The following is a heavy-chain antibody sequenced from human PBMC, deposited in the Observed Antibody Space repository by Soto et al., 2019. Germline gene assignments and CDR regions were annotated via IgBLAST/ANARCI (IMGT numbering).Heavy chain of an antibody. CDR2: IYYSGST. CDR1: GGPISSSSYY. Sequence: QLHLQESGPGLVKPSETLSLTCTVSGGPISSSSYYWGWIRQPPGKGLEWIGRIYYSGSTYYNPSPKSRLTISVQPSKNQFSVKLGSVTAAHTAVYYCAGQAYCGGGSCYSPGWFDSWGQGTLVTVSS. J-gene: IGHJ5*01. D-gene: IGHD2-15*01. CDR3: AGQAYCGGGSCYSPGWFDS. V-gene: IGHV4-39*01.